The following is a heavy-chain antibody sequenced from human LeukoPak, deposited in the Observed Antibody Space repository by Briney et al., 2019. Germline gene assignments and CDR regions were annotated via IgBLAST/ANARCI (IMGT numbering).Heavy chain of an antibody. V-gene: IGHV5-51*01. Sequence: GESLRISCKYSGYTLPIYWIAWVRQMPGKGLEWMGIIYPGDSDTRYSPSFQGQVTISADKSISTAYVQWRSLKPSDTGMYFCARPPCGDDAWYLDLWGRGTQVTVSS. J-gene: IGHJ2*01. CDR3: ARPPCGDDAWYLDL. D-gene: IGHD4-17*01. CDR1: GYTLPIYW. CDR2: IYPGDSDT.